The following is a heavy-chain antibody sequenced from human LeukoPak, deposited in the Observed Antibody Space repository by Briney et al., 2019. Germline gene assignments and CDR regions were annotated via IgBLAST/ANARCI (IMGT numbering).Heavy chain of an antibody. J-gene: IGHJ4*02. V-gene: IGHV3-30*09. CDR1: GFIFSSYA. CDR2: ISHDGSNK. Sequence: PGGSLRLSCAASGFIFSSYAMHWVRQAPGKGLEWVAVISHDGSNKYYADSVKGRFAISRDNSKNTLYLQMNSLRAEDTAVYYCARDAGAFQFLEWTFDYWGQGTLVTVSS. D-gene: IGHD3-3*01. CDR3: ARDAGAFQFLEWTFDY.